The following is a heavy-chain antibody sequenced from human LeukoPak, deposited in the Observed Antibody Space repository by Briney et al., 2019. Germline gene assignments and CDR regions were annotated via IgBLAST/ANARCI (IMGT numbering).Heavy chain of an antibody. D-gene: IGHD6-13*01. J-gene: IGHJ4*02. CDR2: INPNSGGT. Sequence: ASVKVSCKASGYTFTGYYMHWARQAPGQGLEWMGWINPNSGGTKYAQKFQGRVTMTRDTSISTAYMELSRVRSDDTAVYYCARVPVVGTFDYWGQGTLVTVSS. V-gene: IGHV1-2*02. CDR1: GYTFTGYY. CDR3: ARVPVVGTFDY.